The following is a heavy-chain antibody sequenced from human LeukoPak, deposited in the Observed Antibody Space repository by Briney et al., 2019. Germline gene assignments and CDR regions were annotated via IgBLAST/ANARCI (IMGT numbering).Heavy chain of an antibody. D-gene: IGHD5-18*01. Sequence: GGSLRPSCAASGFTFSSSWMAWVRQAPGKGLEWVANIKYDGNEIYYVDSVKGRFTISRDNAKNSLHLEMNSLRADDTAVYYCAAMDHFDYWGQGTLVSVSS. CDR3: AAMDHFDY. V-gene: IGHV3-7*01. CDR2: IKYDGNEI. J-gene: IGHJ4*02. CDR1: GFTFSSSW.